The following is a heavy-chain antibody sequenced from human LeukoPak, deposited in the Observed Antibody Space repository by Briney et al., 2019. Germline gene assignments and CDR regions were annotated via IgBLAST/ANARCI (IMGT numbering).Heavy chain of an antibody. D-gene: IGHD2-2*02. CDR2: IIPILGIA. Sequence: SVKVSCKASGYTFTSYGISWVRQAPGQGLEWMGRIIPILGIANYAQKFQGRVTITADKSTSTAYMELSSLRSEDTAVYYCARDFVVVPAAISRWFDPWGQGTLVTVSS. CDR3: ARDFVVVPAAISRWFDP. V-gene: IGHV1-69*04. J-gene: IGHJ5*02. CDR1: GYTFTSYG.